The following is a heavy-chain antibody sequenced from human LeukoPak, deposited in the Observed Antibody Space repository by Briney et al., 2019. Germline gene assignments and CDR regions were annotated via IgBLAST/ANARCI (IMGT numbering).Heavy chain of an antibody. Sequence: GGSLRLSCAASGFTFSSYNMNWVRQAPGKGLEWVSYISSSSSTIYYADSVKGRFTISRDNAKNSLYLQMNSLRDEDTAVYYCARDYYDSSGHYYGSDWGQGTLVTVSS. J-gene: IGHJ4*02. V-gene: IGHV3-48*02. D-gene: IGHD3-22*01. CDR2: ISSSSSTI. CDR1: GFTFSSYN. CDR3: ARDYYDSSGHYYGSD.